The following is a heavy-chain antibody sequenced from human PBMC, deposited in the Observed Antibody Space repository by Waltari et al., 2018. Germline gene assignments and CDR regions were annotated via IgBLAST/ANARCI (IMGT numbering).Heavy chain of an antibody. Sequence: QLQLQESGPGLVKPSEPLSLTCTVPGGSISRSTYYWGWIRQHPGQGREWIATTQYSGSTSFNPSLKSRVTISVDTSKNQFSLKLSSVTAADTAVYYCARQEIGYCSSATCYTPSFDYWGQGTLVTVSS. J-gene: IGHJ4*02. V-gene: IGHV4-39*01. CDR2: TQYSGST. D-gene: IGHD2-2*02. CDR1: GGSISRSTYY. CDR3: ARQEIGYCSSATCYTPSFDY.